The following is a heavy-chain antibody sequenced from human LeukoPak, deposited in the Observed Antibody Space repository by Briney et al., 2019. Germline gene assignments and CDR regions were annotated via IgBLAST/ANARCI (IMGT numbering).Heavy chain of an antibody. J-gene: IGHJ3*02. V-gene: IGHV3-30*18. Sequence: GGSLRLSCAASGLTVSSNYMSWVRQAPGKGLEWVGVISNDGTDKYYADSVKGRFTISRDNSKNTLFLQMNSLRAEDTSVYYCVKELKRGSTSWYSVFDIWGQGTMVTVSS. CDR3: VKELKRGSTSWYSVFDI. CDR1: GLTVSSNY. CDR2: ISNDGTDK. D-gene: IGHD6-13*01.